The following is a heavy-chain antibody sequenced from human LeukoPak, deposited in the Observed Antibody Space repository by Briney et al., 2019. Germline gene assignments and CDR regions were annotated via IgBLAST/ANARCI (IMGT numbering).Heavy chain of an antibody. CDR3: ARETVVTGYDAFDI. J-gene: IGHJ3*02. D-gene: IGHD4-23*01. CDR2: IIPIFGTA. V-gene: IGHV1-69*05. CDR1: GGTFSSYA. Sequence: ASVKVSCKASGGTFSSYAISWVRQAPGQGLEWMGGIIPIFGTANYAQKFQGRVTITTDESTSTAYMELSSLRSEDTAVYYCARETVVTGYDAFDIWGQGTMVTVSS.